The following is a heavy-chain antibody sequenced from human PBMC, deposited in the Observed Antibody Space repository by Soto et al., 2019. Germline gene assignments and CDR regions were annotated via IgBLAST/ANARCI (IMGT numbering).Heavy chain of an antibody. D-gene: IGHD4-17*01. CDR1: GSSISPFY. J-gene: IGHJ4*02. V-gene: IGHV4-59*01. CDR3: VRVGGYYGGFPNFDY. CDR2: IYYTGST. Sequence: SETLSLTCSVSGSSISPFYWSWIRQSPGKGLEWIGYIYYTGSTKYNPSLKSRVTISVETTKKQFSLRLRSVTAADTAVYYCVRVGGYYGGFPNFDYWGQGTLVTVSS.